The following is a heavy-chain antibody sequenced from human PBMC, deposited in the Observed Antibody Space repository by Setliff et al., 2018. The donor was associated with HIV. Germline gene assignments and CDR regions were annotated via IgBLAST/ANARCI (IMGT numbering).Heavy chain of an antibody. V-gene: IGHV3-48*03. Sequence: GGSLRLSCVASGFSINNYDMNWVRQAPGRGLEWISHISSSGNTIYYADSVRGRFTISRDNAKNSLYLQMNSLRAEDTAFYYCAKEKFTFTMVRSSIDFWGQGTLVTVSS. CDR2: ISSSGNTI. D-gene: IGHD3-10*01. CDR1: GFSINNYD. CDR3: AKEKFTFTMVRSSIDF. J-gene: IGHJ4*02.